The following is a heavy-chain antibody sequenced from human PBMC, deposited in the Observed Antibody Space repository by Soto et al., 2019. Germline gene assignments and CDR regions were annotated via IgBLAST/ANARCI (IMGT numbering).Heavy chain of an antibody. CDR3: AISSGYYDSRARFDY. CDR2: ISGDGYST. V-gene: IGHV3-23*01. CDR1: GFSFNSFA. J-gene: IGHJ4*02. D-gene: IGHD3-22*01. Sequence: GGSLRLSCAASGFSFNSFAMSWVRQAPGKGLEWVSAISGDGYSTYYADSVKGRFTVSRDNSNNTHYLQMDSLRAEDTAVYYCAISSGYYDSRARFDYWGQGSLVTVSS.